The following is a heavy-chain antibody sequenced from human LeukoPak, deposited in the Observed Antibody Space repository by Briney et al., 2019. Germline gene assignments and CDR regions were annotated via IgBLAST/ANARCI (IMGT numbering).Heavy chain of an antibody. Sequence: RASVKVSCKASGGTFSSYAISWVRQAPGQGLEWMGGIIPIFGTANYAQKFQGRVTITADESTSTAYMELSSLRSEDTAVYYCARDIVMVTYWFDPWGQGTLVTVSS. J-gene: IGHJ5*02. CDR1: GGTFSSYA. D-gene: IGHD5-18*01. CDR3: ARDIVMVTYWFDP. V-gene: IGHV1-69*13. CDR2: IIPIFGTA.